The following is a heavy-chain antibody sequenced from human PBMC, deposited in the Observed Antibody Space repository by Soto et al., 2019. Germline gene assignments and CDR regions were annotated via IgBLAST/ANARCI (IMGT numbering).Heavy chain of an antibody. V-gene: IGHV3-15*01. Sequence: EVQLVESGGGLVKPGGSLRLSCAASGFTFSNAWMSWVRQAPGKGLEWVGRIKSKTDGGTTDYAAPVKGRFTISRDDSKNTLYLQMNSLKTEDTAVYYCTTVPGLAVAGQRAAFPWGQGTLVTVSS. CDR3: TTVPGLAVAGQRAAFP. J-gene: IGHJ5*02. CDR1: GFTFSNAW. D-gene: IGHD5-12*01. CDR2: IKSKTDGGTT.